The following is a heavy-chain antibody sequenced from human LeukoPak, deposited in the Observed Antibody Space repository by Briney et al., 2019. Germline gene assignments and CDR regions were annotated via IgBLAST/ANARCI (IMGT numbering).Heavy chain of an antibody. V-gene: IGHV1-2*02. Sequence: ASVKVSCKASGYTFTGYYMHWVRQAPGQGLEWMGWINPNSGGTNYAQKFQGRVTMTRATSISTAYMEPSRLRSDDTAVYYCARDGVLLWFGELPTETYYYGMDVWGQGTTVTVSS. J-gene: IGHJ6*02. CDR3: ARDGVLLWFGELPTETYYYGMDV. D-gene: IGHD3-10*01. CDR1: GYTFTGYY. CDR2: INPNSGGT.